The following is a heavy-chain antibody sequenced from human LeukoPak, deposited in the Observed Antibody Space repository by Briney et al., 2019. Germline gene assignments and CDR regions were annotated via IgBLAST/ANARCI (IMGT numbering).Heavy chain of an antibody. V-gene: IGHV1-69*13. J-gene: IGHJ5*02. Sequence: ASVKVSCKASGGTFSSYAISWVRQAPGQGLEWMGGIIPIFGTANYAQKFQGRVTITADESTSTAYMELSSLRSEDTAVYYCARVGAVTTWGSGWFDPWGQGTLVTVSS. CDR3: ARVGAVTTWGSGWFDP. CDR1: GGTFSSYA. CDR2: IIPIFGTA. D-gene: IGHD4-17*01.